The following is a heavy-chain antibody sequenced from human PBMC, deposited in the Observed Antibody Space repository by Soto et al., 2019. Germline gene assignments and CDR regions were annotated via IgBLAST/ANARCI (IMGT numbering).Heavy chain of an antibody. D-gene: IGHD5-18*01. Sequence: QVQLQESGPGLVKPSETLSLTCTVSGGSVSSGSYYWSWIRQPPGKGLEWIGYIYYSGSTNYNPSLQSRVTISVDTSKNQFSLKLSSVTAADTAVYYCATGYSYGSFDYWGQGTLVTVSS. J-gene: IGHJ4*02. CDR3: ATGYSYGSFDY. CDR1: GGSVSSGSYY. V-gene: IGHV4-61*01. CDR2: IYYSGST.